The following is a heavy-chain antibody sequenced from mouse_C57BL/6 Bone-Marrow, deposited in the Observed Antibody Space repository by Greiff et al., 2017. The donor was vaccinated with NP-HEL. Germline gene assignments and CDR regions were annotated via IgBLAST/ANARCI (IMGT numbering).Heavy chain of an antibody. CDR2: IHPNSGST. J-gene: IGHJ4*01. Sequence: QVQLHHPLSYLLNPGASVTLSCKASGYPFTSYWMHWVKQRPGQGLEWIGMIHPNSGSTNYTAKLKSKATLTVDKSSSTAYMQLSSLTSEDSAVYYYAKSWNYYAMDYWGQGTSVTVSS. CDR1: GYPFTSYW. V-gene: IGHV1-64*01. CDR3: AKSWNYYAMDY.